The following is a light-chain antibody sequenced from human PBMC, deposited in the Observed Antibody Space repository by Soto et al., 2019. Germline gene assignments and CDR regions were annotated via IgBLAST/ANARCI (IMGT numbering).Light chain of an antibody. CDR3: QRYIFWPLT. Sequence: EVVMMQSPATLSVSPGECATLSCTVSQGIGDTLAWYQHKPRQTPRLLIYDTSTRATGVSARFSGSRSGTGFTLTILTLQSADFAVYYCQRYIFWPLTFGGGTKVE. J-gene: IGKJ4*01. CDR2: DTS. V-gene: IGKV3-15*01. CDR1: QGIGDT.